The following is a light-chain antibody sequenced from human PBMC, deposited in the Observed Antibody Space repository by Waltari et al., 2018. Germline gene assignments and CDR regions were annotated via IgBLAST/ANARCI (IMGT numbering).Light chain of an antibody. CDR3: QSYDSSLSVVV. CDR2: GNS. J-gene: IGLJ2*01. V-gene: IGLV1-40*01. Sequence: QSILTQPPSVSGAPGQRVTISCTGSSSNIGATYGVHWYQQLPGTAPKLLIYGNSNRPSVVPDRFSGSKSGTSASLAITGLQAEDEADYYCQSYDSSLSVVVFGGGTKLTVL. CDR1: SSNIGATYG.